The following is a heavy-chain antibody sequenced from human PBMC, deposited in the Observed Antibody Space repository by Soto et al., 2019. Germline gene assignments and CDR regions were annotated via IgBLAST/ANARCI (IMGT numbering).Heavy chain of an antibody. Sequence: PSETLSLTCTVSGGSISSYYWSWIRQPPGKGLEWIGYIYYSGSTNYNPSLKSRVTISVDTSKNQFSLKLSSVTAADTAVYYCATVTYYYDSSGSQGYWGQGPLVTVSS. CDR2: IYYSGST. V-gene: IGHV4-59*12. CDR3: ATVTYYYDSSGSQGY. CDR1: GGSISSYY. J-gene: IGHJ4*02. D-gene: IGHD3-22*01.